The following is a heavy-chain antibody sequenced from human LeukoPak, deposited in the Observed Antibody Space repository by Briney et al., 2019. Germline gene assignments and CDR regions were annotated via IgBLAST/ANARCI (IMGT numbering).Heavy chain of an antibody. Sequence: GGSLRLSCAASGFTFINYAMSWVRQAPGRGLEWVSVICGNAACTLYADSVKGRFIISRDNSRNTMYLYLQMSSLRAEDTAVYYCARHLATSGSYPLDYRGQGTPVTVSS. CDR3: ARHLATSGSYPLDY. CDR2: ICGNAACT. V-gene: IGHV3-23*01. D-gene: IGHD2-2*02. CDR1: GFTFINYA. J-gene: IGHJ4*02.